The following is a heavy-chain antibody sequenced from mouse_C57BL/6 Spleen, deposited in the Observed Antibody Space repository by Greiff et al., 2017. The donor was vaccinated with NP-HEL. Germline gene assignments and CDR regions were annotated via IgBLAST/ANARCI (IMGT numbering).Heavy chain of an antibody. CDR1: GYTFTSYW. J-gene: IGHJ3*01. D-gene: IGHD1-1*01. V-gene: IGHV1-69*01. CDR2: IDPSGSYT. Sequence: QVQLQQPGAELVMPGASVKLSCKASGYTFTSYWMHWVKQRPGQGLEWIGEIDPSGSYTNYNQKFKGKSTLTVDTSSSTAYRQLSSLTSEDSAVSYCARTYYGGPFAYWGQGTLVTVSA. CDR3: ARTYYGGPFAY.